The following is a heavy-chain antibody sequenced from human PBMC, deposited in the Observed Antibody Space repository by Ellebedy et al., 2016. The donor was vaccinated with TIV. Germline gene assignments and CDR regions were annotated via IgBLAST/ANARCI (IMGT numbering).Heavy chain of an antibody. Sequence: GESLKISCVASGFTFDSYAMHWVRQAPGKGLERVAVISHDGSSQYYADSVKGRFTVSRDNSMTTVYLEMNSLRAEDTALYYCARDLDKSSGWYGGAAYWGQGTQVTVSS. V-gene: IGHV3-30-3*01. D-gene: IGHD6-19*01. CDR1: GFTFDSYA. J-gene: IGHJ4*02. CDR3: ARDLDKSSGWYGGAAY. CDR2: ISHDGSSQ.